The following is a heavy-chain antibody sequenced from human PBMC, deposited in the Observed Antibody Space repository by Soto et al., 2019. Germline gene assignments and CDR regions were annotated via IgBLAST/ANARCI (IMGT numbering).Heavy chain of an antibody. Sequence: QLVESGGGLVQPGGSLRLSCAASGFTFSDYPMNWVRQAPGKGLEWVSSIRTISSAIYFADSVRGRFTISRDNARNSLYLQMTSLSDEDTAVYYCARETPSFDSWGQGPLVTVSS. V-gene: IGHV3-48*02. D-gene: IGHD2-15*01. CDR3: ARETPSFDS. CDR1: GFTFSDYP. CDR2: IRTISSAI. J-gene: IGHJ4*02.